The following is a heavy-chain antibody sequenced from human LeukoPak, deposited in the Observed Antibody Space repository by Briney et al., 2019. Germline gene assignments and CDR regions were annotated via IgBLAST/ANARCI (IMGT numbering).Heavy chain of an antibody. CDR3: ARRVAASIDY. CDR1: GGSISSSSYY. CDR2: IYYSGST. D-gene: IGHD6-13*01. Sequence: SETLSLTCTVSGGSISSSSYYWGWIRQPPGKGLEWIGSIYYSGSTYYNPSLKSRVTISVDTSKNQFSLKLSSVTAADTAVYYCARRVAASIDYWGQRTLVTVSS. V-gene: IGHV4-39*01. J-gene: IGHJ4*02.